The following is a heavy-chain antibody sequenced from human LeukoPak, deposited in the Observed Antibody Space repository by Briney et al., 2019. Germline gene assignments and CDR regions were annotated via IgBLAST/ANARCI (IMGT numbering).Heavy chain of an antibody. CDR2: ISSSSSYI. CDR1: GFTFSSYS. Sequence: PGGSLRLSCASSGFTFSSYSMDWVRQARGKGLAWVSSISSSSSYIYYADSAKGRFTISRDNAKNSLYLQMNSLRAEDTAVYYCARVIAAAGYFDYWGQGTLVTVSS. D-gene: IGHD6-13*01. V-gene: IGHV3-21*01. J-gene: IGHJ4*02. CDR3: ARVIAAAGYFDY.